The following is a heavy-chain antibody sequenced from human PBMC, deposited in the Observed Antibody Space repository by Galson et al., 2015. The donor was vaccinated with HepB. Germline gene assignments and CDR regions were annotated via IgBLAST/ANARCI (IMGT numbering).Heavy chain of an antibody. D-gene: IGHD6-6*01. V-gene: IGHV1-8*01. CDR1: GYTFTSYD. CDR2: MNPNSGNT. J-gene: IGHJ6*03. Sequence: SVKVSCKASGYTFTSYDINWVRQATGQGLEWMGWMNPNSGNTDYAQKFQGRVTMTRNTSISTAYMELSSLRSEDTAVYYCARDPARRGYYYYYMDVWGKGTTVTVSS. CDR3: ARDPARRGYYYYYMDV.